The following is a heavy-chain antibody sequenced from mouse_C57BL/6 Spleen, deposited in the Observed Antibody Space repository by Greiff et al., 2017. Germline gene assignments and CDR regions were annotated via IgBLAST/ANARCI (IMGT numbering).Heavy chain of an antibody. D-gene: IGHD3-2*02. Sequence: EVQLQQSGAELVRPGASVKLSCTASGFNIKDYYMHWVKQRPEQGLEWIGRIDPEDGDTEYAPKFQGKATMTADTSSNTAYLQLSSLTSEDTAVYYCTTRDSSGYGAWFAYWGQGTTLTVSS. J-gene: IGHJ2*01. CDR1: GFNIKDYY. CDR2: IDPEDGDT. V-gene: IGHV14-1*01. CDR3: TTRDSSGYGAWFAY.